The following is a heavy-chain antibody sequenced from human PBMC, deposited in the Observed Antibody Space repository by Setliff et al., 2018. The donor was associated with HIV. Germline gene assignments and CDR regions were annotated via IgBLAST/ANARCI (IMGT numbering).Heavy chain of an antibody. CDR2: IKSRTDGGTT. CDR3: TTDDGSGTFYPPPYFDN. V-gene: IGHV3-15*01. J-gene: IGHJ4*02. CDR1: GFTFNNAW. Sequence: GGSLRLSCVASGFTFNNAWMTWVRQAPGKGLEWVGHIKSRTDGGTTDYGAPVNGRFSISRDDSKNTLYLQMNSLKTEDTAVYYCTTDDGSGTFYPPPYFDNWGQGTLVTSPQ. D-gene: IGHD3-10*01.